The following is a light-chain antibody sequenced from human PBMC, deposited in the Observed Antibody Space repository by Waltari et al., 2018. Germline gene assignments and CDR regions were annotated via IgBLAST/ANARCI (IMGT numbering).Light chain of an antibody. Sequence: ELVMTQSPATLSVSPGERSTLPCRASQPLTSNLAWYQQKPGQAPRLLIYGASTRATGIPARFSGSGSGTQFTLTISSLQSEDFVVYYCQQYNNRPYTFGQGTKLEIK. J-gene: IGKJ2*01. CDR1: QPLTSN. CDR2: GAS. CDR3: QQYNNRPYT. V-gene: IGKV3-15*01.